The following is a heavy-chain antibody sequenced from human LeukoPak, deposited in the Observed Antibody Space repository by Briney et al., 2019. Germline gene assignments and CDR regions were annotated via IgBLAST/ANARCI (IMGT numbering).Heavy chain of an antibody. CDR2: TYYGGST. J-gene: IGHJ5*02. Sequence: AETLSLTCTGSGVSISGFYWTWLRQAPGKALEWVGYTYYGGSTHYKPSLESRVTISGDTSKNQCSLELTSVTAADTAVYYCARQSVAAGTQWFDPWGQGALVTVSS. CDR1: GVSISGFY. CDR3: ARQSVAAGTQWFDP. V-gene: IGHV4-59*08. D-gene: IGHD6-13*01.